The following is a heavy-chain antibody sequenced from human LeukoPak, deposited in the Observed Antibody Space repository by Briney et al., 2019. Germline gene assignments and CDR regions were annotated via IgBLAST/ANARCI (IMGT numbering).Heavy chain of an antibody. CDR2: IKQDGSEK. V-gene: IGHV3-7*01. J-gene: IGHJ4*02. D-gene: IGHD6-13*01. Sequence: GGSLRLSCAVSGFSVSGYWTTWVRQAPGKGLEWVANIKQDGSEKNYVDSVKGRFTISRDNAENSLFLQMNSLRVEDTAVYYCAREWQGGIAAAGTRIEGDYWGQGTLIAVSS. CDR3: AREWQGGIAAAGTRIEGDY. CDR1: GFSVSGYW.